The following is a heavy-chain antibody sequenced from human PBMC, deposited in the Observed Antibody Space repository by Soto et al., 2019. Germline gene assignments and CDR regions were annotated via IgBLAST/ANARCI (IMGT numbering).Heavy chain of an antibody. V-gene: IGHV1-69*13. CDR1: GGTFSSYA. J-gene: IGHJ4*02. CDR2: IIPIFGTA. D-gene: IGHD4-17*01. CDR3: ARSPKRDYGGAYYFDY. Sequence: SVKGSWKASGGTFSSYAISCVRQAPGQGLEWMGGIIPIFGTANYAQKFQGRVTITADESTSTAYMELSSLRSEDTAVYYCARSPKRDYGGAYYFDYWGQGTLVTVSS.